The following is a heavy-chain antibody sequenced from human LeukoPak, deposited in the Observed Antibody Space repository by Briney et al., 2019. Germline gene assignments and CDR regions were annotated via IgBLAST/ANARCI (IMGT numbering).Heavy chain of an antibody. CDR3: ARGPVGATNAFHI. Sequence: ASVKVSCKASGYTFTGYYMHWVRQAPGQGLEWMGRINPNSGGTNYAQKFQGRVTMTRDTSIATAYMELSSLRSDDTAVYYCARGPVGATNAFHIWGQGTLVTVSS. V-gene: IGHV1-2*06. J-gene: IGHJ3*02. CDR2: INPNSGGT. CDR1: GYTFTGYY. D-gene: IGHD1-26*01.